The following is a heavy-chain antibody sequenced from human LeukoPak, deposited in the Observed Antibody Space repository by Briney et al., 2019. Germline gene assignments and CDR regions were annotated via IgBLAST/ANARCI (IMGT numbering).Heavy chain of an antibody. J-gene: IGHJ4*02. V-gene: IGHV3-74*01. CDR1: GFTFSSYW. Sequence: GGSLRLSCAASGFTFSSYWMHWVRQAPGKGLVWVSRINSDGSSTTYADSVKGRFTISRDNAKSTLYLQMNSLRAEDTAVYYCARADMVRGVIHYYFDYWGQGTLVTVSS. D-gene: IGHD3-10*01. CDR2: INSDGSST. CDR3: ARADMVRGVIHYYFDY.